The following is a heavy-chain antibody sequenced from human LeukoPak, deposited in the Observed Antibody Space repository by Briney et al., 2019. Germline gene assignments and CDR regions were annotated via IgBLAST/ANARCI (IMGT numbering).Heavy chain of an antibody. V-gene: IGHV3-7*01. J-gene: IGHJ3*02. CDR2: IKQDGSDK. CDR1: GFTFTKYW. D-gene: IGHD3-10*02. CDR3: ARDFYVAFDI. Sequence: PGGSLRLSCAASGFTFTKYWMTWVRQAPGKGLEWVGNIKQDGSDKNYMDSVKGRFTISRDNAKNSLYLQMNSLRAEDTAVYYCARDFYVAFDIWGRGTMVTVSS.